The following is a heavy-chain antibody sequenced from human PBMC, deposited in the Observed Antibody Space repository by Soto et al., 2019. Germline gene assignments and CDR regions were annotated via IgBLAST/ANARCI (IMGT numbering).Heavy chain of an antibody. V-gene: IGHV3-7*05. CDR1: GFTFSSYW. J-gene: IGHJ6*02. CDR2: IKQDGSEK. D-gene: IGHD1-1*01. Sequence: PGGSLRLSCSASGFTFSSYWMSWVRQAPGKGLEWVANIKQDGSEKYYVDSVKGRFTISRDNAKNSLYLQMNSLRAEDTAVHYCARNGGGMERTSMSIYGMDVWGQGTTVTVSS. CDR3: ARNGGGMERTSMSIYGMDV.